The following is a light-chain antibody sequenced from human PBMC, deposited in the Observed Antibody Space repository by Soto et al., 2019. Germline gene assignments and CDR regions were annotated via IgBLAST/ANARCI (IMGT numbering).Light chain of an antibody. V-gene: IGKV1-5*03. J-gene: IGKJ4*01. CDR2: KAS. CDR3: QPYSSSLLT. Sequence: DIQMSQSPSTLYASLGDRVSVTCRASQSINTWLAWYQQKPGKAPKLLMYKASTLQSGVPSRFSGNGSGTEFTLTISSLQPDDLAIYYCQPYSSSLLTFGGGTKVDIK. CDR1: QSINTW.